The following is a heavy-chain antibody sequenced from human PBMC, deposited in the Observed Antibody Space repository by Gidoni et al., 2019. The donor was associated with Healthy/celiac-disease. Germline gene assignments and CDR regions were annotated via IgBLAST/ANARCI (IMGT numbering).Heavy chain of an antibody. CDR1: GFTWCSTA. D-gene: IGHD3-10*01. V-gene: IGHV3-23*04. J-gene: IGHJ4*02. CDR3: AKGGETQYYGSGRYLDY. Sequence: EVQLVESGGGLVQPGGSLRLACAASGFTWCSTAMSWVRQATGKGLEWVSAIMGSGGSTYYADAVKGRFTISSDNSKNTLYLQMNSLRAEDTAVYYCAKGGETQYYGSGRYLDYWGQGTLVTVSS. CDR2: IMGSGGST.